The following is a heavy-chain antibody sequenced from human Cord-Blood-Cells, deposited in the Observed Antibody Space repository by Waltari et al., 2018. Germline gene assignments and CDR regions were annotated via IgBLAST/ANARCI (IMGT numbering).Heavy chain of an antibody. CDR1: GGSFSGYY. CDR2: INHSGST. Sequence: QVQLQQWGAGLLKPSETLSLTCAVYGGSFSGYYWSWIRQPPGKVLEWSGEINHSGSTNYNPSLKSRVTISVDTSKNQFSLKLSSVTAADTAVYYCASSSSIAARDAFDIWGQGTMVTVSS. CDR3: ASSSSIAARDAFDI. V-gene: IGHV4-34*01. D-gene: IGHD6-6*01. J-gene: IGHJ3*02.